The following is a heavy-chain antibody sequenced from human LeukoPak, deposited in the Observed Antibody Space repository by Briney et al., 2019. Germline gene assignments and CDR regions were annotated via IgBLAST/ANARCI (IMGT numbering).Heavy chain of an antibody. CDR1: GGSFSGYY. D-gene: IGHD2-2*01. CDR2: VNHSGST. J-gene: IGHJ5*02. CDR3: ARAASGGYCSSTSCYGLNWFDP. V-gene: IGHV4-34*01. Sequence: SETLSLTCAVYGGSFSGYYWSWIRQPPGKGLEWIGEVNHSGSTNYNPSLKSRVTISVDGSKNQFSLKLSSVTAADTAVYYCARAASGGYCSSTSCYGLNWFDPWGQGTLVTVSS.